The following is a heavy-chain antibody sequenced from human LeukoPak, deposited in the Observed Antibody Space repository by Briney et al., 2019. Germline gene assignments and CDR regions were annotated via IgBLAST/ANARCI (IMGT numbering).Heavy chain of an antibody. Sequence: ASVKVSCKASGYTFTSYYMHWVRQAPGQGLEWMGIINPSGGSTSYAQKFQGRVTMTRDMSTSTVYMELSSLRSEDTAVYYCARVPYHYGDDYWGQGTLVTVSS. CDR1: GYTFTSYY. CDR3: ARVPYHYGDDY. CDR2: INPSGGST. V-gene: IGHV1-46*01. J-gene: IGHJ4*02. D-gene: IGHD4-17*01.